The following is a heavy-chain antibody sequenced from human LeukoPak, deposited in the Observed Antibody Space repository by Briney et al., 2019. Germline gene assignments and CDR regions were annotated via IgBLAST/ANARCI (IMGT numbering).Heavy chain of an antibody. D-gene: IGHD2-2*01. CDR3: ASGGPLIVVVPAAMDTFDY. V-gene: IGHV3-23*01. J-gene: IGHJ4*02. Sequence: GGSLRLSCAASGFTFSSYAMSWVRQAPGKGLEWVSAISGSGGSTYYADSVKGRFTISRDNSKNTLYLQMNSLRAEDTAVYYCASGGPLIVVVPAAMDTFDYWGQGTLVTVSS. CDR2: ISGSGGST. CDR1: GFTFSSYA.